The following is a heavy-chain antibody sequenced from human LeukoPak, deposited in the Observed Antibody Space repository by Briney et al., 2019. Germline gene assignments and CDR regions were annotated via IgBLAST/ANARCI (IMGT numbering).Heavy chain of an antibody. Sequence: GGSLRLSCAVSGFTFKLNWMHWVRQAPGKGPVWVSRINDDGSDTTYADSVKGRFTISRDNAKNSLYLQMNSLRAEDTAVYYCARVVDPYYFDYWGQGTLVTVSS. J-gene: IGHJ4*02. CDR1: GFTFKLNW. V-gene: IGHV3-74*01. D-gene: IGHD2-2*01. CDR3: ARVVDPYYFDY. CDR2: INDDGSDT.